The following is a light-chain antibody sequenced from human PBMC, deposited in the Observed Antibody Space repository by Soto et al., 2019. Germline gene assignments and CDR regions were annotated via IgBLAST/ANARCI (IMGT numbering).Light chain of an antibody. Sequence: EIVLTQSPATLSLSPGERATLSCRASQSVSSYLAWYHQKPGPAPRLLIFDASSRATGIPARFSGSGSGTDFTLTISSLEPEDFAVYYCQQRSNWPPYTFGQGTKLEIK. V-gene: IGKV3-11*01. CDR2: DAS. CDR3: QQRSNWPPYT. CDR1: QSVSSY. J-gene: IGKJ2*01.